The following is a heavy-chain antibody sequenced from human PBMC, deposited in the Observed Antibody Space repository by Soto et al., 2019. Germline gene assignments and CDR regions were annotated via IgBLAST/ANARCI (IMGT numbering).Heavy chain of an antibody. J-gene: IGHJ5*02. CDR1: GYSFTRYC. CDR2: IDPSDSYT. V-gene: IGHV5-10-1*01. CDR3: ARMDGLVRGITKNWFDP. Sequence: GESLKISCKGSGYSFTRYCISWVRQMPWKGLEWMGRIDPSDSYTNYGPSFQGHVTMSVDKSTSTAYLQWSSLKASDTAMYYCARMDGLVRGITKNWFDPWGQGTLVTVSS. D-gene: IGHD3-10*01.